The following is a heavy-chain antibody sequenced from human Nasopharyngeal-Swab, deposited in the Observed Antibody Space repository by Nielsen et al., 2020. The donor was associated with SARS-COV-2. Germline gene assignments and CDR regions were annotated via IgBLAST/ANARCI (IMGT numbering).Heavy chain of an antibody. Sequence: GGSLRLSCAASGFITFAIEWVYWVRQVPGKGLVFVSRATADGTDTFYADSVKGRFTISRDSAKKSLYLQMNSLGAEDTAVYYCTRDGSWATGGAFDIWGQGTMVTVSS. CDR1: GFITFAIEW. V-gene: IGHV3-74*01. CDR3: TRDGSWATGGAFDI. J-gene: IGHJ3*02. CDR2: ATADGTDT. D-gene: IGHD3-10*01.